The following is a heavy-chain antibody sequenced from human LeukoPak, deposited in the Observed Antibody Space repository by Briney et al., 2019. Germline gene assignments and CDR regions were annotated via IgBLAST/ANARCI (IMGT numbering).Heavy chain of an antibody. V-gene: IGHV4-59*08. J-gene: IGHJ6*02. CDR1: GGSISSYY. D-gene: IGHD6-13*01. CDR2: IYYSGST. CDR3: ARVGLAAAGLLGMDV. Sequence: SETLSLTCTVSGGSISSYYWSWIRQPPGKGLEWIGYIYYSGSTNYNPSLKSRVTISVDTSKNQFSLKLSSVTAADTAVYYCARVGLAAAGLLGMDVWGQGTTVTGSS.